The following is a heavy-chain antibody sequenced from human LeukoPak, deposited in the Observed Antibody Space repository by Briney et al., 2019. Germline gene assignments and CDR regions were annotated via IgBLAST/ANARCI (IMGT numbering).Heavy chain of an antibody. CDR1: GGSISSGGYS. CDR2: IYHSGST. Sequence: MSSETPSLTCAVSGGSISSGGYSWSWIRQPPGKGLEWIGYIYHSGSTYYNPSLKSRVTIPVDRSKNQFSLKLSSVTAADTAVYYCARGRKGGYFDYWGQGTLVTVSS. V-gene: IGHV4-30-2*01. CDR3: ARGRKGGYFDY. J-gene: IGHJ4*02.